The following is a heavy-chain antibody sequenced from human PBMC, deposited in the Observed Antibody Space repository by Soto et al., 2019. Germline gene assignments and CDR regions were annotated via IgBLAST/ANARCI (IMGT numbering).Heavy chain of an antibody. CDR1: GGSISSYY. V-gene: IGHV4-59*01. J-gene: IGHJ5*02. CDR2: IYYSGST. Sequence: SETLSLTCTVSGGSISSYYWSWIRQPPGKGLEWIGYIYYSGSTNYNPSLKSRVTISVDTSKNQFSLKLSSVTAADTAVYYCAKEKVSGYHTGSAPRGKGTLVPVSP. D-gene: IGHD3-3*01. CDR3: AKEKVSGYHTGSAP.